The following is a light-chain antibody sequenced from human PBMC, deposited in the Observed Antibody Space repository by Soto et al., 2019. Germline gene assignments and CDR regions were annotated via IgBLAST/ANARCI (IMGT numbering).Light chain of an antibody. V-gene: IGKV1-9*01. CDR2: AAS. Sequence: DIQLTQSPSFLSASVGDRATITCRASQGISSYLAWYQQKPAKAPKILIYAASTLQSGVPPRFSGSGSGTEFPLPINRPQPEDFATYYCQQLNSHPRTFGQGNKVEIK. CDR1: QGISSY. J-gene: IGKJ1*01. CDR3: QQLNSHPRT.